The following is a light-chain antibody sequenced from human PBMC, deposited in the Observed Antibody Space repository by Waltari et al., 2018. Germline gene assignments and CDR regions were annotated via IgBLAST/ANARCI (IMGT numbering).Light chain of an antibody. CDR1: QGIDNQ. Sequence: DIQLTQSPSFPSASVGDRGTVTCRASQGIDNQLAWYQQKPGKAPNLLIYFASNLLSGVPARFGGSGSGTEFTLTISSLQPEDFATYFCQPLNTYPLTFGGGTKVEIK. CDR2: FAS. V-gene: IGKV1-9*01. CDR3: QPLNTYPLT. J-gene: IGKJ4*01.